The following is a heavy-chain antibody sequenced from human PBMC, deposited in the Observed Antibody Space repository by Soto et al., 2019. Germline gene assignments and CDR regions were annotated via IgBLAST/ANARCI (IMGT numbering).Heavy chain of an antibody. D-gene: IGHD2-2*01. CDR1: GFTVSNYG. CDR2: TSYAGGVQ. CDR3: AKESTAFTAREIDY. J-gene: IGHJ4*02. V-gene: IGHV3-30*18. Sequence: GGSLRISCAASGFTVSNYGMHRVRQAPGEGLERAAVTSYAGGVQYYADSVKRRFTISRDNSKNTLYLQMNSLRAEDTAVYYCAKESTAFTAREIDYWGQGTLVTVSS.